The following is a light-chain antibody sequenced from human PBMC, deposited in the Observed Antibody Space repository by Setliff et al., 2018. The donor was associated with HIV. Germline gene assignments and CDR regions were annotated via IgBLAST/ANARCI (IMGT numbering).Light chain of an antibody. CDR2: EVT. V-gene: IGLV2-8*01. J-gene: IGLJ1*01. CDR1: SSDVGDYNY. Sequence: QSVLTQPPSASGSPGQSVTISCTGTSSDVGDYNYVSWFQQHPGKAPKLIIYEVTKRPSGVPDRFSGSKSGNTASLTVSGLQAEDEVDYYCSSYAGSNNYVFGTGTKV. CDR3: SSYAGSNNYV.